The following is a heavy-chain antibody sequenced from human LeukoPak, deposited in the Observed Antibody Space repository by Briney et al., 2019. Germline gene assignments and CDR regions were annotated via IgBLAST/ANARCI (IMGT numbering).Heavy chain of an antibody. J-gene: IGHJ4*02. Sequence: GGSLRLPCAASGFTFSSYAMSWVRQAPGKGLEWVSAISGSGGSTYYADSVKGRFTISRDNSKNTLYLQMNSLRAEDTAVYYCAKDRRDSSGSFDYWGQGTLVTVSS. CDR2: ISGSGGST. CDR1: GFTFSSYA. D-gene: IGHD3-22*01. V-gene: IGHV3-23*01. CDR3: AKDRRDSSGSFDY.